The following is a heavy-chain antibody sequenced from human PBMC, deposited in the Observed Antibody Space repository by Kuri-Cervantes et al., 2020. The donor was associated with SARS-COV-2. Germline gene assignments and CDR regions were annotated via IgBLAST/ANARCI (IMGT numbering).Heavy chain of an antibody. CDR1: GGSISSYY. CDR3: ARHRERAARPRKGAFDI. V-gene: IGHV4-59*08. Sequence: SETLSLTCTVSGGSISSYYWSWIRQPPGKGLEWIGYIYYSGSTNYNPSLKSRVTISVDTSKNQFSLKLSSVTAADTAVYYCARHRERAARPRKGAFDIWGQGTMVTVSS. J-gene: IGHJ3*02. D-gene: IGHD6-6*01. CDR2: IYYSGST.